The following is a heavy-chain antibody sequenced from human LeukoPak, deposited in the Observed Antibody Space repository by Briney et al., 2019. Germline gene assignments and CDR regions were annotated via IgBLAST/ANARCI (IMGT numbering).Heavy chain of an antibody. CDR3: ARDESFDY. V-gene: IGHV3-66*01. Sequence: GGSLRLSCAASGFTFSSYSMNWVRQAPGKGLEWVSVIYTGGSTYYADSVKGRFTISRDNSKNTLYLQMNTLRADDTAVYYCARDESFDYWGQGTLVTVSS. CDR2: IYTGGST. J-gene: IGHJ4*02. CDR1: GFTFSSYS.